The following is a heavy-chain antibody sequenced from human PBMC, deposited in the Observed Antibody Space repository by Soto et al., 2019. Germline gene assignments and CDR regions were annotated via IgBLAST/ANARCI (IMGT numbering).Heavy chain of an antibody. Sequence: ASVKVSCKASGGTFSSYAISWVRQAPGQGLEWMGGIIPIFGTANYAQKFQVRVTITADESTSTAYMELSSLRSEDTAVYYCARDQWELLGDAFDIWGQGTMVTVSS. CDR2: IIPIFGTA. V-gene: IGHV1-69*13. CDR1: GGTFSSYA. J-gene: IGHJ3*02. D-gene: IGHD1-26*01. CDR3: ARDQWELLGDAFDI.